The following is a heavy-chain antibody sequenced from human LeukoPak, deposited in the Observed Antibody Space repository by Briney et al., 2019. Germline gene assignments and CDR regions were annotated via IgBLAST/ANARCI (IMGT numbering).Heavy chain of an antibody. CDR1: GFTFSSYS. D-gene: IGHD4-17*01. Sequence: GGSLRLSCAASGFTFSSYSMNWVRQAPGEGLEWVSSISSSSSYIYYADSVKGRFTISRDNAKNSLYLQMNSLRAEDTAVYYCARDAYGDYSFDYWGQGTLVTVSS. V-gene: IGHV3-21*01. CDR3: ARDAYGDYSFDY. CDR2: ISSSSSYI. J-gene: IGHJ4*02.